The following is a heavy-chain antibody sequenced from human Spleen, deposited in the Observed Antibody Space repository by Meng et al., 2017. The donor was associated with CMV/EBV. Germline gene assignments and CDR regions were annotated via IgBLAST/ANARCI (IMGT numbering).Heavy chain of an antibody. Sequence: ASVKVSCKASGYSFTSYGITWVRQAPGQGREWLGWINTYNGNANYAQKFQGRVTLTTDTSTRTVYMERRSLRSDDTAVYYCARDLNMGLTEFYYGMDVWGQRTTVTVSS. CDR2: INTYNGNA. CDR1: GYSFTSYG. J-gene: IGHJ6*02. D-gene: IGHD1/OR15-1a*01. CDR3: ARDLNMGLTEFYYGMDV. V-gene: IGHV1-18*01.